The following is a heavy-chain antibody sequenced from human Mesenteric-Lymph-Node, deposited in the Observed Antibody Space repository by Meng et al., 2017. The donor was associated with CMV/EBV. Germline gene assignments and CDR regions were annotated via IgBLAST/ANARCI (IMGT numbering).Heavy chain of an antibody. V-gene: IGHV4-34*01. Sequence: SETLSLTCAVYGGSFSGYYWSWIRQPPGKGLEWIGEINHSGSTNYNPSLKSRVTISVDTSKNQFSLKLSSVTAADTAVYYCANSRSRGIPDYWGQGMMVTVSS. D-gene: IGHD3-16*01. CDR1: GGSFSGYY. CDR3: ANSRSRGIPDY. CDR2: INHSGST. J-gene: IGHJ4*02.